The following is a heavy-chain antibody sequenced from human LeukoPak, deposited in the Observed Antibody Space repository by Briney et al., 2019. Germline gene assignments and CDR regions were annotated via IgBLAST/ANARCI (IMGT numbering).Heavy chain of an antibody. CDR2: IYYSGST. D-gene: IGHD3-3*01. Sequence: SETLSLTCTVSGGSISSGGYSWSWIRQHPGKGLEWIGYIYYSGSTYYNPSLKSRVTISVDTSKNQFSLKLSSVTAADTAVYYCARSITIFGVVIMAHDAFDIWGQGTMVTVSS. CDR3: ARSITIFGVVIMAHDAFDI. V-gene: IGHV4-31*03. CDR1: GGSISSGGYS. J-gene: IGHJ3*02.